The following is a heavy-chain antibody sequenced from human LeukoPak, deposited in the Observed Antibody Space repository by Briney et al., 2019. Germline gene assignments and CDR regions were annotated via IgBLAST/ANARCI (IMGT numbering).Heavy chain of an antibody. V-gene: IGHV1-46*01. CDR1: GYTSSHYC. CDR2: FNPTYSIP. J-gene: IGHJ4*02. CDR3: ARSLSSRFSGPRRPYYFDS. D-gene: IGHD3-16*02. Sequence: GASVKVSCKASGYTSSHYCIHWLRQAPGQGFEWMGIFNPTYSIPTYAPTFEGRVTMTSDMSTSTFYMDLSTLKSEDTAVYYCARSLSSRFSGPRRPYYFDSWGQGTLVTVSS.